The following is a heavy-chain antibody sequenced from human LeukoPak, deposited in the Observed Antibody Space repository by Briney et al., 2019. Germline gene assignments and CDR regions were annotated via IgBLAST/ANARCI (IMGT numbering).Heavy chain of an antibody. V-gene: IGHV3-11*03. J-gene: IGHJ4*02. CDR2: ISSSRTYT. CDR3: ARLTYDSSGYFDY. CDR1: GFTFSDYY. D-gene: IGHD3-22*01. Sequence: GSLRLSCAASGFTFSDYYMSWIRQAPGKGLEWVSYISSSRTYTNYADSVKGRFTISRDNAKNSLYLQMNSLRAEGTAVYYCARLTYDSSGYFDYWGQGTLVTVSS.